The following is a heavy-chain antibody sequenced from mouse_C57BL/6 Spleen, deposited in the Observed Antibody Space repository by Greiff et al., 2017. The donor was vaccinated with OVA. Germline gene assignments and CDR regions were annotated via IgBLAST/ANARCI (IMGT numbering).Heavy chain of an antibody. V-gene: IGHV10-1*01. Sequence: EVKLMESGGGLVQPKGSLKLSCAASGFSFNTYAMNWVRQAPGKGLEWVARIRSKSNNYATYYAVSVKDRFTISRDESESMLYLQMNNLKTEDTAMYYCVRHGDGDSYIDYWGQGTTLTVSS. D-gene: IGHD2-13*01. J-gene: IGHJ2*01. CDR3: VRHGDGDSYIDY. CDR1: GFSFNTYA. CDR2: IRSKSNNYAT.